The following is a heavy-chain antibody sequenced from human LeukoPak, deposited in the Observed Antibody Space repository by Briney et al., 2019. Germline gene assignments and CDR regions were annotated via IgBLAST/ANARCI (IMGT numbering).Heavy chain of an antibody. CDR3: ARVRSRSGYYYYYMDV. Sequence: ASVKVSCKASGYTFTGYYMHWVRQAPEQGLEWMGWINPNSGGTNYAQKFQGRVTMTRDTSISTAYMELSRLRSDDTAVYYCARVRSRSGYYYYYMDVWGKGTTVTVSS. CDR1: GYTFTGYY. CDR2: INPNSGGT. J-gene: IGHJ6*03. V-gene: IGHV1-2*02. D-gene: IGHD4-17*01.